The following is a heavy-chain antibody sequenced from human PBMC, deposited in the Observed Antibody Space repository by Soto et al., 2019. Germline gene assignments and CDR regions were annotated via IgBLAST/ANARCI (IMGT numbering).Heavy chain of an antibody. CDR2: ITGSGDST. J-gene: IGHJ4*02. V-gene: IGHV3-23*01. D-gene: IGHD1-7*01. Sequence: EVQLSESGGGLVQPGGSLRLSCAASGFTFSRYGMSWVRQAPWKGLEWVSAITGSGDSTYYADSVKGRFTISRDSSNNTVYLQMNSLRADDTSVYYCVKLRLELLYLDSWGLGALVIVSS. CDR3: VKLRLELLYLDS. CDR1: GFTFSRYG.